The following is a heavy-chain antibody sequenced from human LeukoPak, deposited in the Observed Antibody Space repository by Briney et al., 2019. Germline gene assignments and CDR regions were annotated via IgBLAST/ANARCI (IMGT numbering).Heavy chain of an antibody. D-gene: IGHD3-10*01. CDR3: AREDASGSYLDN. J-gene: IGHJ4*02. CDR1: GFTFSSYT. Sequence: GGSLRLSCTASGFTFSSYTMNWVRQAPGKGLEWVSSISSSSSYIYYADSVKGRFTISRDNAKNSLYLRMNSLRAEDTAVYYCAREDASGSYLDNWGQGTLVTVSS. CDR2: ISSSSSYI. V-gene: IGHV3-21*01.